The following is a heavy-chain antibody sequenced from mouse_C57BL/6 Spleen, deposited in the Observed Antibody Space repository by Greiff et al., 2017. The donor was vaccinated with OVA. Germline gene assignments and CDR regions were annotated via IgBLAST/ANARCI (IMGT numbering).Heavy chain of an antibody. CDR1: GYTFTSYW. D-gene: IGHD4-1*02. J-gene: IGHJ2*01. CDR3: ATLNWEVDY. V-gene: IGHV1-52*01. Sequence: VKLQQPGAELVRPGSSVKLSCKASGYTFTSYWMHRVKQRPIQGLEWIGNIDPSDSETHYNQKFKDKATLTVDKSSSTAYMQLSSLTSEDSAVYYCATLNWEVDYWGQGTTLTVSS. CDR2: IDPSDSET.